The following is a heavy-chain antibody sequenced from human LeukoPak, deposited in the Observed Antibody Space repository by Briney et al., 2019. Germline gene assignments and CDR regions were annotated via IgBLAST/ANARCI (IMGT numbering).Heavy chain of an antibody. Sequence: SETLSLTCTVSGGSISSSSYYWGWSRQPPGKGLEWIGEINHSGSTNYNPSPKSRVTISVDTSKNQFSLKLSSVTAADTAVYYCARGITMIVADAFDIWGQGTMVTVSS. V-gene: IGHV4-39*07. CDR1: GGSISSSSYY. D-gene: IGHD3-22*01. CDR3: ARGITMIVADAFDI. J-gene: IGHJ3*02. CDR2: INHSGST.